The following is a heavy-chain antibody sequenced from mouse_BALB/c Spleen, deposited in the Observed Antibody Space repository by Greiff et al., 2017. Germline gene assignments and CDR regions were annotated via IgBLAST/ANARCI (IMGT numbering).Heavy chain of an antibody. CDR3: ARPLGIYGGFAY. J-gene: IGHJ3*01. D-gene: IGHD1-1*02. CDR2: INPSSGYT. CDR1: GYTFTSYT. V-gene: IGHV1-4*01. Sequence: LVESGAELARPGASVKMSCKASGYTFTSYTMHWVKQRPGQGLEWIGYINPSSGYTNYNQKFKDKATLTADKSSSTAYMQLSSLTSEDSAVYYCARPLGIYGGFAYWGQGTLVTVSA.